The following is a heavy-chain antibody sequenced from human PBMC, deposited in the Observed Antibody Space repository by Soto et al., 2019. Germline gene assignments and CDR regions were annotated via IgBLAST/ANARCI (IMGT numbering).Heavy chain of an antibody. V-gene: IGHV4-34*01. CDR2: INHSGNT. J-gene: IGHJ4*02. Sequence: SENLSLTCGGYGGSFTNYYWSWIRQPPGKGLEWIGEINHSGNTKYKPSLKGRVTISLDTSQKQFSLRLTSVTAADTSVYYCATCTERLVYSSDGTCYPPPFRFAYWAPGPLVTLSS. CDR1: GGSFTNYY. CDR3: ATCTERLVYSSDGTCYPPPFRFAY. D-gene: IGHD2-15*01.